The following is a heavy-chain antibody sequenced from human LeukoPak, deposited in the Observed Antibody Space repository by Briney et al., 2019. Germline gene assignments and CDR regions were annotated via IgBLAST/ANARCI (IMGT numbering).Heavy chain of an antibody. V-gene: IGHV1-2*06. D-gene: IGHD2-2*01. J-gene: IGHJ6*02. CDR1: GYTFTGYY. CDR2: INPNSGGT. CDR3: ARDGGYCSSGPTCYSRAEYLYYGLDV. Sequence: ASVKVSCKASGYTFTGYYMHWVRQAPGQGLEWMGRINPNSGGTNYAQKFQGRVTMTRDTSISTVYMELSSLRSDDTAVYFCARDGGYCSSGPTCYSRAEYLYYGLDVWGQGTTLTVSS.